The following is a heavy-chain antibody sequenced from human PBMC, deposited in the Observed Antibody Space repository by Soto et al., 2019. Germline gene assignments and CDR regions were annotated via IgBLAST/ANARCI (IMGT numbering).Heavy chain of an antibody. J-gene: IGHJ4*02. D-gene: IGHD2-8*01. CDR3: ARDPCGLGYCTNGGSYYFDY. CDR2: IYYSGST. V-gene: IGHV4-30-4*01. Sequence: SETLCLTCTVSGGSISSGDYYWSWIRQPPGKGLEWIGYIYYSGSTYYNPSLKSRVTISVDTSKNQFSLKLSSVTAADTAVYYCARDPCGLGYCTNGGSYYFDYWGQGTLVTVSS. CDR1: GGSISSGDYY.